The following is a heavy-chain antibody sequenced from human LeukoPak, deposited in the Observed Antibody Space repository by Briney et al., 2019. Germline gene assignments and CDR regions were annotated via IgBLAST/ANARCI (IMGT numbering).Heavy chain of an antibody. J-gene: IGHJ4*02. CDR3: ARAGSGTYYNGVDY. D-gene: IGHD3-10*01. CDR1: GFTFSDYY. CDR2: ISSSGGTL. V-gene: IGHV3-11*01. Sequence: GGSLRLSCAASGFTFSDYYMSWIRQAPGKGLEWISHISSSGGTLYYADSLKGRFTISRDNAKNSLYLQMNSLRGEDTAVYYCARAGSGTYYNGVDYWGQGTLVTVSS.